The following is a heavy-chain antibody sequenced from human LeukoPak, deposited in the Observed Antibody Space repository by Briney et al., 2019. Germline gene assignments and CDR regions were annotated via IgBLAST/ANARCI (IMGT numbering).Heavy chain of an antibody. CDR3: ARGRYCSSTSCYKLFYYYMDV. Sequence: SVTLPLTCAVYGGSFSGHYWTWIRQAPGKGLEWIGESTHSGSTNYNPSLKSRVTISVDTSKNQFSLKLSSVTAADTAVYYCARGRYCSSTSCYKLFYYYMDVWGKGTTVTVSS. J-gene: IGHJ6*03. D-gene: IGHD2-2*02. CDR2: STHSGST. CDR1: GGSFSGHY. V-gene: IGHV4-34*01.